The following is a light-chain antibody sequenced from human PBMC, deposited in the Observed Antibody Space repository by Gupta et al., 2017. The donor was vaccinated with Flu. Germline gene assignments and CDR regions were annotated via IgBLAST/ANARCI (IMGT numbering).Light chain of an antibody. CDR3: QQYNDWRT. CDR1: QAVSSN. Sequence: PGEEATLSCRASQAVSSNLAWYQHKPGQAPRLLIYGASTRAAGVPARFSGSGSGTEFTLTISSPQSEDFAVYYCQQYNDWRTFGQGTRV. V-gene: IGKV3-15*01. J-gene: IGKJ1*01. CDR2: GAS.